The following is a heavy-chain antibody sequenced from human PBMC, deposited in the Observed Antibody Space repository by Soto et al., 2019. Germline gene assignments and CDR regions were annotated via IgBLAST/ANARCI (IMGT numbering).Heavy chain of an antibody. V-gene: IGHV3-30-3*01. CDR1: EFSFSSYA. D-gene: IGHD3-9*01. Sequence: GGSLRLSCTASEFSFSSYAMHWIRQSPGKGLEWVAVISFNGNSLHYADSVKDRFTISRDNSKSTLYLQMNNMRTEDTAVYYCARTFDTITYYFDYWGRGTLVTVSS. CDR2: ISFNGNSL. CDR3: ARTFDTITYYFDY. J-gene: IGHJ4*02.